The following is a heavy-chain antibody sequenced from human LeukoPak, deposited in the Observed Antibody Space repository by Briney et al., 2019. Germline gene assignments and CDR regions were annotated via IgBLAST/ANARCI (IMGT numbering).Heavy chain of an antibody. CDR3: ARDTEWPLNWFDP. CDR2: INPNSGGT. J-gene: IGHJ5*02. D-gene: IGHD3-3*01. V-gene: IGHV1-2*02. Sequence: ASVKVSCKASGYTFTGYYMNWVRQAPGQGLEWMGWINPNSGGTNYAQKFQGRVTMTRDTSISTAYMELSRLRSDDTAVYYCARDTEWPLNWFDPWGQGTLVTVSS. CDR1: GYTFTGYY.